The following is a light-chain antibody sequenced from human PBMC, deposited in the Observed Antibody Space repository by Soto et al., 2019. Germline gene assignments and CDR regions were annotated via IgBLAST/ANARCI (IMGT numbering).Light chain of an antibody. CDR2: GAY. V-gene: IGKV3D-15*01. J-gene: IGKJ1*01. CDR1: QSVSSSY. Sequence: EIVLTPAPGPPSLFPGGRAPPSRRASQSVSSSYLAWYQQKPGQDHRLLIYGAYSRATGITARFSGSGSGTEFTLTISSMQSEDFAVYYCQKYNNWPLTFGQGTKVDI. CDR3: QKYNNWPLT.